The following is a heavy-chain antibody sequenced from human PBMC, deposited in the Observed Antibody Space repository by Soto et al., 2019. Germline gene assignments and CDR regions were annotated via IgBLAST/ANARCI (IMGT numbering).Heavy chain of an antibody. CDR1: GYSISSDYY. J-gene: IGHJ3*02. CDR2: VYQSGST. V-gene: IGHV4-38-2*02. CDR3: ARDFRRSASYEHAFDI. Sequence: PSETLSLTCAVSGYSISSDYYWGWIRQPLGKGLEWIGSVYQSGSTYSNPSLTSRVTISVDTSKNQFSLKLTSVTAADTAVYYCARDFRRSASYEHAFDIWGQGTMVTVSS. D-gene: IGHD1-26*01.